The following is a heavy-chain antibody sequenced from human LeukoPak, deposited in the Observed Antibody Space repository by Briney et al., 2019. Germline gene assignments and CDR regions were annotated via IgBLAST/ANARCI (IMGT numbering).Heavy chain of an antibody. V-gene: IGHV4-34*01. CDR3: SRESRAFYPFGY. Sequence: AETLTLTCAASGGTFSGYFWNWIRQPPGKGLEWIGEISHSGSTNYNTSLERRVTIFLRKSKNHSSLTLTYLTTADTAVMYCSRESRAFYPFGYWGQGTLVTVSS. D-gene: IGHD2-2*01. J-gene: IGHJ4*02. CDR1: GGTFSGYF. CDR2: ISHSGST.